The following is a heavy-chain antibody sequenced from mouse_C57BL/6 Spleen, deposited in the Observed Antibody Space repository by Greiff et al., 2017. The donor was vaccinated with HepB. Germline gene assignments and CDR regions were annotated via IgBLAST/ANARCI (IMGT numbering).Heavy chain of an antibody. V-gene: IGHV3-6*01. CDR3: AREANWDGDFDY. CDR2: ISYDGSN. D-gene: IGHD4-1*01. J-gene: IGHJ2*01. Sequence: EVKLQESGPGLVKPSQSLSLTCSVTGYSITSGYYWNWIRQFPGNKLEWMGYISYDGSNNYNPSLKNRISITRDTSKNQFFLKLNSVTTEDTATYYCAREANWDGDFDYWGQGTTLTVSS. CDR1: GYSITSGYY.